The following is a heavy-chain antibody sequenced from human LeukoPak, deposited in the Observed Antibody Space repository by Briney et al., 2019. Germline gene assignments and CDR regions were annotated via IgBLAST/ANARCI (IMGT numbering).Heavy chain of an antibody. CDR1: GFTFSNYW. V-gene: IGHV3-21*01. Sequence: PGGALRLSCAASGFTFSNYWIHWVRQAPGKGREGVSSISCSSYYIYYADSVKGRFTISRDNAKNSLYLHMNSLRAEDTAVYYCATEDYYGSGNDYWGQGTLVTVSS. CDR2: ISCSSYYI. CDR3: ATEDYYGSGNDY. J-gene: IGHJ4*02. D-gene: IGHD3-10*01.